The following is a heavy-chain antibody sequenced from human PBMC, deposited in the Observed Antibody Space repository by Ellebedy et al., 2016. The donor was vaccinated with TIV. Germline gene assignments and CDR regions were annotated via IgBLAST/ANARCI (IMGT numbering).Heavy chain of an antibody. D-gene: IGHD6-19*01. Sequence: GESLKISCAASGFTFSSYGMHWVRQAPGKGLEWVAVIWYVGSNKYYAYSVKGRFTISRDNSKNTLYLQMNSLRAEDTAVYDCARDQGSGWGAFDYWGQGTLVTVSS. CDR3: ARDQGSGWGAFDY. CDR2: IWYVGSNK. V-gene: IGHV3-33*01. J-gene: IGHJ4*02. CDR1: GFTFSSYG.